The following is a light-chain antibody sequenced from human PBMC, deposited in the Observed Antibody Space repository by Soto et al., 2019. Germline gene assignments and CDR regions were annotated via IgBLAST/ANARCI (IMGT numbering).Light chain of an antibody. CDR1: QSVSSGY. CDR3: QQYGPSPLYT. J-gene: IGKJ2*01. CDR2: ATY. Sequence: VLTQSPGTLSLSPGERATLSCRAGQSVSSGYLAWYQQKPGQAPRLLIYATYTRATGIPDRFSGSGSGTDFTLTISRLQPEDVEVYYCQQYGPSPLYTFGQGTKLEIK. V-gene: IGKV3-20*01.